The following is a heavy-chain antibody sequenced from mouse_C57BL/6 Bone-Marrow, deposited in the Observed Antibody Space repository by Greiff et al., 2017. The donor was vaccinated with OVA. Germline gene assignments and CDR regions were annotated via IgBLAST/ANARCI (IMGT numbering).Heavy chain of an antibody. CDR3: ARYDYDVAY. D-gene: IGHD2-4*01. J-gene: IGHJ3*01. CDR2: IDPSDSYT. CDR1: GYTFTSYW. Sequence: VQLQQSGAELVMPGASVKLSCKASGYTFTSYWMHWVKQRPGQGLEWIGEIDPSDSYTNYNQKFKGKSTLTVDKSSSTAYMQLSSLTSEDSAVYYCARYDYDVAYWGQGTLVTVSA. V-gene: IGHV1-69*01.